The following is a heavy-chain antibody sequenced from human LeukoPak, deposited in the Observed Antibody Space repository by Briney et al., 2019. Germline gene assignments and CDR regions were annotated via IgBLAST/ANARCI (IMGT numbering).Heavy chain of an antibody. Sequence: GGSLRLSCAASGFTFSDYYMSWIRQAPGKGLEWVSYISSSGSTIYYADSVKGRLTISRDNAKNSLYLQMNSLRAEDTAVYYCARDYSGYDFDYYYGMDVWGQGTTVTVSS. CDR1: GFTFSDYY. CDR3: ARDYSGYDFDYYYGMDV. V-gene: IGHV3-11*01. D-gene: IGHD5-12*01. CDR2: ISSSGSTI. J-gene: IGHJ6*02.